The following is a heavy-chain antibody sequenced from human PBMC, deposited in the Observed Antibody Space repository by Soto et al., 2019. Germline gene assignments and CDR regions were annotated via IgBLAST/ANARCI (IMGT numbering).Heavy chain of an antibody. CDR2: IIPIFGTA. CDR3: ETSPGYYDSSGYYQQFDY. D-gene: IGHD3-22*01. J-gene: IGHJ4*02. CDR1: GGTFSSYA. Sequence: QVQLVQSGAEVKKPGSSVKVSCKASGGTFSSYAISWVRQAPGQGLEWMGGIIPIFGTANYAQKFQGRVTITADESTSTAYMELSSLRSEDTAVYYCETSPGYYDSSGYYQQFDYWGQGNLVTVSS. V-gene: IGHV1-69*01.